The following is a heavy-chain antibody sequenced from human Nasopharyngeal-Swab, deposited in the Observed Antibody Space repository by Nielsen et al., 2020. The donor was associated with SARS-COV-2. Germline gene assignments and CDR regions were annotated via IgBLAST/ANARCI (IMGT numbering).Heavy chain of an antibody. CDR2: ISSSSTI. Sequence: GGSLRLSCAASGFTFSSYSMNWVRQAPGKGLEWVSYISSSSTIYYADSVKGRFTISRDNAKNSLYLQMNSLRAEDTAVYYCARDLAVAGTSFDYWGQGTLVTVSS. J-gene: IGHJ4*02. CDR1: GFTFSSYS. V-gene: IGHV3-48*04. CDR3: ARDLAVAGTSFDY. D-gene: IGHD6-19*01.